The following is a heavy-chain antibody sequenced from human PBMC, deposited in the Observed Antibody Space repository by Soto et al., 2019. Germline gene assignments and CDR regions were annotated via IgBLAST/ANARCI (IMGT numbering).Heavy chain of an antibody. J-gene: IGHJ6*02. CDR1: GFTFSSYA. CDR2: ISGSGGST. CDR3: AKDATVTTSYYYGMDV. V-gene: IGHV3-23*01. Sequence: GGSLRLSCAASGFTFSSYAMSWVRQAPGKGLEWVSAISGSGGSTYYADSVKGRFTISRDNSKNTLYLQMNSLRAEDTAVYYCAKDATVTTSYYYGMDVWGQGTTVTVSS. D-gene: IGHD4-17*01.